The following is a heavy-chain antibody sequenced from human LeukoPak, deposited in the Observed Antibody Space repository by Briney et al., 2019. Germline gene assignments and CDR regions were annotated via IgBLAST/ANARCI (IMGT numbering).Heavy chain of an antibody. CDR3: ARGVGYYGMDV. CDR1: GFTFSSYA. V-gene: IGHV3-30-3*01. Sequence: GGSLRLSCAASGFTFSSYAVHWVRQAPGKGLEWVAVISYDGSNKYYADSVKGRFTISRDNSKNTLYLQMNSLRAEDTAVYYCARGVGYYGMDVWGQGTTVTVSS. J-gene: IGHJ6*02. D-gene: IGHD2-15*01. CDR2: ISYDGSNK.